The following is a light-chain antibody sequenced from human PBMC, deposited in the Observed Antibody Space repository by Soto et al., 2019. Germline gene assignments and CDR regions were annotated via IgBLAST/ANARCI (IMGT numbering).Light chain of an antibody. CDR2: EVS. CDR1: SSDVGAYNY. V-gene: IGLV2-14*01. Sequence: QSALTQPASVSGSPGQSITISCTGTSSDVGAYNYVSWYQQHPGEAPKLIIYEVSNRPSGVSNRFSGSKSGNTASLTISGLQAEDDADYYCSSYTGSSTLVFGTGTNVTVL. J-gene: IGLJ1*01. CDR3: SSYTGSSTLV.